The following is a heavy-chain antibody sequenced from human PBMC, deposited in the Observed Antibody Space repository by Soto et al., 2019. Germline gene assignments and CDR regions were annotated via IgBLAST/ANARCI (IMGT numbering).Heavy chain of an antibody. V-gene: IGHV3-23*01. Sequence: KGMAWVSAISGSGGSTYYADSVKCRFTISRDNAKNTLYLQMNSLRAEDTAVYYCAKDPRFFFFQAEDGIRDVRSVSAFLMNRSSDL. CDR3: AKDPRFFFFQAEDGIRDVRSVSAFLMNRSSDL. J-gene: IGHJ2*01. D-gene: IGHD3-10*02. CDR2: ISGSGGST.